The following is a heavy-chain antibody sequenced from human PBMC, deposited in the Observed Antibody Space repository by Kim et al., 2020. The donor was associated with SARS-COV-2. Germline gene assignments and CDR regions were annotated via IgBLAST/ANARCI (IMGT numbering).Heavy chain of an antibody. Sequence: AVSVKSRITINPDTSKNQFSLQLNSVTPEDTAVYYCAKSSTVTKDNWFDPWGQGTLVTVSS. CDR3: AKSSTVTKDNWFDP. V-gene: IGHV6-1*01. D-gene: IGHD4-17*01. J-gene: IGHJ5*02.